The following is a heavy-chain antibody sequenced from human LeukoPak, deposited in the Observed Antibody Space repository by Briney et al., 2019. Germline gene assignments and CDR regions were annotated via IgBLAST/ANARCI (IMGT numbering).Heavy chain of an antibody. D-gene: IGHD4-17*01. CDR3: ARPRGLTTVTTGTGYFDL. CDR1: GGSFSGYY. CDR2: INHSGST. V-gene: IGHV4-34*01. J-gene: IGHJ2*01. Sequence: PSETLSLTCAVYGGSFSGYYWSWIRQPPGKGLEWIGEINHSGSTNYNPSLKSRVTISVDTSKNQFSLKLSSVTAADTAVYYCARPRGLTTVTTGTGYFDLWGRGTLVTVSS.